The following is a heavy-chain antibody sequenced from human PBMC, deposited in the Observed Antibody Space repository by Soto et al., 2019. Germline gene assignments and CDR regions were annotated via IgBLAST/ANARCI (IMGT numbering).Heavy chain of an antibody. V-gene: IGHV4-39*01. D-gene: IGHD1-1*01. CDR1: GGSISSSSYY. CDR3: ARLGLEPHYYYYYMDV. Sequence: PSETLSLTCTVSGGSISSSSYYWGLIRQPPGKGLEWIGSIYYSGSTYYNPSLKSRVTISVDTSKNQFSLELSSVTAADTAVYYCARLGLEPHYYYYYMDVWGKGTTVTVSS. CDR2: IYYSGST. J-gene: IGHJ6*03.